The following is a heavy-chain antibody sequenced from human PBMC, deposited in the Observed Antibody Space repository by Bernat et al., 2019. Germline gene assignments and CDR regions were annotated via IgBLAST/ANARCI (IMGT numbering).Heavy chain of an antibody. CDR3: ARDLVGATAYSFDY. D-gene: IGHD1-26*01. V-gene: IGHV3-30*19. CDR1: GFTFSSYV. CDR2: IWYDGSNK. Sequence: QVQLVESGGGVVQPGRSLRLSCAASGFTFSSYVMHWVRQAPGKGLEWVAVIWYDGSNKYYADSVKGRFTISRDNSKNTLYLQMNSLRAEDTAVYYCARDLVGATAYSFDYWGQGTLVTVSS. J-gene: IGHJ4*02.